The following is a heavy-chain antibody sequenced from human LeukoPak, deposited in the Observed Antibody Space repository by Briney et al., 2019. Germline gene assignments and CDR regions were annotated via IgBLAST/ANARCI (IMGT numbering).Heavy chain of an antibody. V-gene: IGHV3-13*01. D-gene: IGHD4-17*01. CDR3: ARWHGDHGYFDY. CDR1: GFTFSSYD. CDR2: IGTAGDT. J-gene: IGHJ4*02. Sequence: GGSLRLSCAASGFTFSSYDMHWVRQAAGKGLEWVSAIGTAGDTYYPGSVKGRFTISRGNAKNSLYLQMNSLRAGDTAVYYCARWHGDHGYFDYWGQGTLVTVSS.